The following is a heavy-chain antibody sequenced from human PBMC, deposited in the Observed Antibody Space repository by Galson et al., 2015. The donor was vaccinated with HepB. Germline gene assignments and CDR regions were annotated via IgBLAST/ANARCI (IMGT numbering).Heavy chain of an antibody. J-gene: IGHJ3*02. V-gene: IGHV3-23*01. D-gene: IGHD4-23*01. CDR3: AKDRWADLGEVDPVDAFDI. CDR1: GFTFSSYA. Sequence: SLRLSCAASGFTFSSYAMSWVRQAPGKGLEWVSAISGSGGSTYYADSVKGRFTISRDNSKNTLYLQMNSLRAEDTAVYYCAKDRWADLGEVDPVDAFDIWGQGTMVTVSS. CDR2: ISGSGGST.